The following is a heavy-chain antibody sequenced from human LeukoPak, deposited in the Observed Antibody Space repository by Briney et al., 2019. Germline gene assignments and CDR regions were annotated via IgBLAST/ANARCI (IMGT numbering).Heavy chain of an antibody. CDR1: GYTFTGYY. CDR3: AREGGYYYDSSGYYGY. J-gene: IGHJ4*02. D-gene: IGHD3-22*01. Sequence: ASVKVSCKASGYTFTGYYMHWVRQAPGQGLEWMGWINPNSGGTNYAQKFQGRVTMTRDTSISAAYMELSRLRSDDTAVYYCAREGGYYYDSSGYYGYWGQGTLVTVSS. V-gene: IGHV1-2*02. CDR2: INPNSGGT.